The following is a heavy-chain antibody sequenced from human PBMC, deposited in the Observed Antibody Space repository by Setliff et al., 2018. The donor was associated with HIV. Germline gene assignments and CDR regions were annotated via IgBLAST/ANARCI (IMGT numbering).Heavy chain of an antibody. CDR2: IYHSGSI. CDR1: AYSINSGYY. Sequence: SETLSLTCAVSAYSINSGYYWGWIRQPPGKGLEWIGSIYHSGSIYYNPSLKSRVTISVDTSKNQFSLKLSSVTAADTAVYYCARHDGTYCGGDCYLLGYYMDVWGKGTTV. CDR3: ARHDGTYCGGDCYLLGYYMDV. J-gene: IGHJ6*03. D-gene: IGHD2-21*02. V-gene: IGHV4-38-2*01.